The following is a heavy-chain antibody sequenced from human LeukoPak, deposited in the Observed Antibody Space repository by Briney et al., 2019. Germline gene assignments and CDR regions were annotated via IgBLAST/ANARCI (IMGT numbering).Heavy chain of an antibody. V-gene: IGHV3-53*01. CDR2: IYRSGGK. CDR3: AKDSSGPAF. CDR1: GFTVNDNY. D-gene: IGHD6-19*01. Sequence: GGSLRLSCAASGFTVNDNYMSWVRQAPGKGLEWVSVIYRSGGKFYSDSVKGRFTISRDYSKNMLYLQMNSLRVDDTAVYYCAKDSSGPAFWGQGTLVTVSS. J-gene: IGHJ4*02.